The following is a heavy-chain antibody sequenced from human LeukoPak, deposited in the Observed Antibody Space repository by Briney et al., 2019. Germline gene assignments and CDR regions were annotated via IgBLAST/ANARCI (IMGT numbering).Heavy chain of an antibody. V-gene: IGHV4-31*03. CDR2: IYYSGST. CDR3: ARVYGDYRNWYFDL. CDR1: GGSISSGGYY. Sequence: SQTLSLTCTVSGGSISSGGYYWSWIRQHPGKGLEWIGYIYYSGSTYYNPSLKSRVTISVDTSKNQFSLKLSSVTAADTAVYYCARVYGDYRNWYFDLWGRGTLVTVSS. D-gene: IGHD4-17*01. J-gene: IGHJ2*01.